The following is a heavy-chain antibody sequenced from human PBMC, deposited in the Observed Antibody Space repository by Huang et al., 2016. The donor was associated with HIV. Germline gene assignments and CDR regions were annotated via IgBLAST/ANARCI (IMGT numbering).Heavy chain of an antibody. CDR3: ARVDGYSNFLHFDY. V-gene: IGHV1-18*01. J-gene: IGHJ4*02. D-gene: IGHD4-4*01. Sequence: QVQLVQSGAEVKKPGAAVKVSCQASGYTFNIYDINWVRQAPGQGLAWMGWNSNYNGNTKYVQKFQGRVTMTSDTSTSTAYMELRSLRFDDTAVYYCARVDGYSNFLHFDYWGQGTLVTVSS. CDR2: NSNYNGNT. CDR1: GYTFNIYD.